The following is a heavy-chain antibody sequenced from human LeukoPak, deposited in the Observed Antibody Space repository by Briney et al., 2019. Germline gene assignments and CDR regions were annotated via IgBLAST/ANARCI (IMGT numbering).Heavy chain of an antibody. V-gene: IGHV4-4*07. CDR1: XXSXRSYX. CDR3: ASQYYYDSSGYYDSLYFQH. J-gene: IGHJ1*01. Sequence: XXTCXXSXXSXRSYXXSWIRQSAGKGLEWIGRIYNSGSTHYNPSLKSRVTMSVDTSKNQISLKLSSVIAADTAVYYCASQYYYDSSGYYDSLYFQHWGQGTLVTVSS. CDR2: IYNSGST. D-gene: IGHD3-22*01.